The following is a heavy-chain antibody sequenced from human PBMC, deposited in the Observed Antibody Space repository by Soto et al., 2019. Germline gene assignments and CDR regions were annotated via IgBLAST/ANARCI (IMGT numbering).Heavy chain of an antibody. CDR3: ARMYYDILTGYAFDI. Sequence: SETLSLTCTVSGGSISSYYWSWIRQPPGKGLERIGYIYYSGSTNYNPSLKSRVTISLDTSKNQFSLKLSSVTAADTAVYYCARMYYDILTGYAFDIWGQGTMVTVSS. CDR2: IYYSGST. D-gene: IGHD3-9*01. CDR1: GGSISSYY. J-gene: IGHJ3*02. V-gene: IGHV4-59*08.